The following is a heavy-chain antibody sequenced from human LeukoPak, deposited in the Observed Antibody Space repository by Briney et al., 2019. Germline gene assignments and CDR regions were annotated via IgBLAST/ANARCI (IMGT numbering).Heavy chain of an antibody. D-gene: IGHD4-17*01. Sequence: SETLSLTCTVSGGSITSSSYYWGWIRQPPGKGLEWIGSIVSGGSTYHNPSLKSRITMSIDTSNNQFSLKLSFVTAADTAIYYCVRDYGHFVQGNWGQGTLVTVSS. J-gene: IGHJ4*02. V-gene: IGHV4-39*02. CDR1: GGSITSSSYY. CDR2: IVSGGST. CDR3: VRDYGHFVQGN.